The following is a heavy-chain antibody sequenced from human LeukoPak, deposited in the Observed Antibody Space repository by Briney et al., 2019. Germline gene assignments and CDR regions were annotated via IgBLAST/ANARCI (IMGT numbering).Heavy chain of an antibody. J-gene: IGHJ3*02. CDR1: GFTVSSNY. V-gene: IGHV3-53*01. CDR2: IYSGGST. Sequence: PGGSLRLSCAASGFTVSSNYMSWVRQAPGKGLEWVSVIYSGGSTYYADSVKGRFTISRDNSKNTLYLQMNSLRAEDTAVYYCARSRVVVIAMGASDAFDIWGQGTMVTVSS. D-gene: IGHD2-21*01. CDR3: ARSRVVVIAMGASDAFDI.